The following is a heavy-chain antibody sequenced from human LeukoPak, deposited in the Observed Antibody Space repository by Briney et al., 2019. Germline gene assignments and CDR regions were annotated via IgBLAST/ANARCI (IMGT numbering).Heavy chain of an antibody. V-gene: IGHV1-69*05. D-gene: IGHD3-22*01. CDR1: GGTFSSYA. CDR2: IIPIFGTA. J-gene: IGHJ4*02. Sequence: SVKVSCKASGGTFSSYAISWVRQAPGQGLEWMGRIIPIFGTANYAQKFQGRVTITTDESTSTAYMELSSLRSEDTAVYYCARIPYYYDSSGYYYFDYWGQGTLVTVSS. CDR3: ARIPYYYDSSGYYYFDY.